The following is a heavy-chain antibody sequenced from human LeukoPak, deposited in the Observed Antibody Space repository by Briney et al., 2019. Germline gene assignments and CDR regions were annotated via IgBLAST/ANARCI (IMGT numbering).Heavy chain of an antibody. J-gene: IGHJ5*02. CDR1: GYSFTSYW. D-gene: IGHD2-15*01. V-gene: IGHV5-51*01. CDR3: ARRRYCSGGSCYSDWFDP. CDR2: IYPGDSDT. Sequence: GESLKISCKGSGYSFTSYWIGWVRQMPGKGLEWMGIIYPGDSDTRYSPPFQGQVTISAAKSISTAYLQWSSLKASDTAMYYCARRRYCSGGSCYSDWFDPWGQGTLVTVSS.